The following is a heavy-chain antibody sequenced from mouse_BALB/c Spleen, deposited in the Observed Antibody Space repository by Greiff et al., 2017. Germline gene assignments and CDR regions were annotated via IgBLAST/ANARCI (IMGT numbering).Heavy chain of an antibody. J-gene: IGHJ3*01. CDR1: GFSLTSYG. CDR3: AREKVYDYDSPWFAY. V-gene: IGHV2-9*02. CDR2: IWAGGST. Sequence: VKLQESGPGLVAPSQSLSITCTVSGFSLTSYGVHWVRQPPGKGLEWLGVIWAGGSTNYNSALMSRLSISKDNSKSQVFLKMNSLQTDDTAMYYCAREKVYDYDSPWFAYWGQGTLVTVSA. D-gene: IGHD2-4*01.